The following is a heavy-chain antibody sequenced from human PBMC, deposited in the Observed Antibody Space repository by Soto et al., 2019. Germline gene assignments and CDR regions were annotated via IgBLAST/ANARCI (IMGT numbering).Heavy chain of an antibody. CDR2: ISGSGGST. V-gene: IGHV3-23*01. D-gene: IGHD2-2*02. CDR1: GFTFSSYA. Sequence: GGSLRLSCAASGFTFSSYAISWVRQAPGKGLEWVSAISGSGGSTYYADSVKGRFTISRDNSKNTLYLQMNSLRAEDTAVYYCAKDRKVPATAIPYFDYWGQGTLVTVSS. CDR3: AKDRKVPATAIPYFDY. J-gene: IGHJ4*02.